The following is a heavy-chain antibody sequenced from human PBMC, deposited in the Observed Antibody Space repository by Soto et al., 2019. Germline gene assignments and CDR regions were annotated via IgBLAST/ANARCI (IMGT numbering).Heavy chain of an antibody. Sequence: ASVKVSCKASGYTFTGYYMHWVRQAPGQGLEWMGWINPNSGGTNYAQKFQGRVTMTRDTSISTAYMELSRLRSDDTAVYHCARDGGYCSGGSCYSVPWGQGTLVTVS. CDR2: INPNSGGT. J-gene: IGHJ5*02. D-gene: IGHD2-15*01. CDR3: ARDGGYCSGGSCYSVP. CDR1: GYTFTGYY. V-gene: IGHV1-2*02.